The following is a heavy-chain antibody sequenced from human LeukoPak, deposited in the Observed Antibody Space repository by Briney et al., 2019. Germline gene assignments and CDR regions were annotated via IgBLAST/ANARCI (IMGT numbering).Heavy chain of an antibody. J-gene: IGHJ4*02. CDR3: ARFALTSSLDY. Sequence: GESLKISCKISGDRLTNNWIGWVRQVPGKGLEWMGLIYPGNSDTRYSPLFQGQVTLSVDRSISTAYLHWSGLKALDTAIYYCARFALTSSLDYWGQGTLVTVSS. CDR2: IYPGNSDT. CDR1: GDRLTNNW. V-gene: IGHV5-51*01. D-gene: IGHD6-13*01.